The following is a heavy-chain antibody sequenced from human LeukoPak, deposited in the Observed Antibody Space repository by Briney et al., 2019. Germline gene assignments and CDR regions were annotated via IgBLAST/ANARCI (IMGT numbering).Heavy chain of an antibody. CDR1: GGSISSYF. CDR2: ISTSGST. V-gene: IGHV4-4*09. CDR3: ARQGSSWDNWFDP. D-gene: IGHD6-13*01. J-gene: IGHJ5*02. Sequence: WETLSLTCTVSGGSISSYFWSWIRQPPGKGLEWIGYISTSGSTNYNAALKSGVTIAVDTSKHQFSLKVSFVTAADTAVYYCARQGSSWDNWFDPSGPGTLVTVS.